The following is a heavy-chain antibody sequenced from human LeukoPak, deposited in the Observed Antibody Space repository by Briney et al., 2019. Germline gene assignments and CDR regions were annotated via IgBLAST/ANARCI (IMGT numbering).Heavy chain of an antibody. D-gene: IGHD2-2*02. CDR2: INHSGST. Sequence: PSETLSLTCAVYGGSFSGYYWSWIRQPPGKGLEWIGEINHSGSTNYNPSLKSRVTISVDTSKNQFSLKLSSVTAADTAVYYCARGLSRYCSSTSCYNYYYYGMDVWGQGTTVTVSS. CDR1: GGSFSGYY. J-gene: IGHJ6*02. V-gene: IGHV4-34*01. CDR3: ARGLSRYCSSTSCYNYYYYGMDV.